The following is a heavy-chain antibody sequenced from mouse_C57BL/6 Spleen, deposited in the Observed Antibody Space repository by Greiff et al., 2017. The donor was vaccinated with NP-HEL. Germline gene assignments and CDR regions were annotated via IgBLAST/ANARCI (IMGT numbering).Heavy chain of an antibody. CDR1: GYSITSGYY. Sequence: EVKLQESGPGLVKPSQSLSLTCSVTGYSITSGYYWNWIRQFPGNKLEWMGYISYDGSNNYNPSLKNRISITRDTSKNQFFLKLNSVTTEDTATYYCARSGPYYYGSSYDFDYWGQGTTLTVSS. CDR3: ARSGPYYYGSSYDFDY. V-gene: IGHV3-6*01. D-gene: IGHD1-1*01. CDR2: ISYDGSN. J-gene: IGHJ2*01.